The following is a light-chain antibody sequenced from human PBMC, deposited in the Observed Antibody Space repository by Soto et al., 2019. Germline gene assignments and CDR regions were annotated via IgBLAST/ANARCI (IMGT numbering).Light chain of an antibody. CDR3: VLYVGRAVPGV. CDR1: SGSVSTSYY. V-gene: IGLV8-61*01. J-gene: IGLJ3*02. CDR2: STY. Sequence: QAVVTQEPSFSVSPGGTVTLTCGLDSGSVSTSYYPGWYQQTPGQAPRTLIYSTYTRSSGVPDRFSGSILGNKAVLTITGAQADDESDYYCVLYVGRAVPGVFGGGTQLTVL.